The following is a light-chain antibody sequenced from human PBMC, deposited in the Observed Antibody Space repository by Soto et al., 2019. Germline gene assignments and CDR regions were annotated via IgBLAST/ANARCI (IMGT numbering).Light chain of an antibody. CDR1: QSINND. V-gene: IGKV3-11*01. CDR2: DAT. J-gene: IGKJ4*01. Sequence: EIVLTQSPATLSLSPGERATLSCRASQSINNDLAWFQQKPGQPPRLLIYDATIRATGVPGRFSGSGSGTDFTLTISTVEPEDFAIYYCQQRSDWLTFGGGTKVEI. CDR3: QQRSDWLT.